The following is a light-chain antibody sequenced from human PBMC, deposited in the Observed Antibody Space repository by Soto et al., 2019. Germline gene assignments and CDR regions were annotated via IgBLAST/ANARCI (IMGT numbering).Light chain of an antibody. CDR3: QQYSNWPYS. J-gene: IGKJ2*01. CDR1: QSIATT. Sequence: EIVMTQSPDILSVSAGERATLSCRASQSIATTLAWYQHKPGQSPRILIYGASTRATDVPPRFSGSGSGTDFTLTISSLQSDDSAVYYCQQYSNWPYSLGQGTKVDIK. V-gene: IGKV3-15*01. CDR2: GAS.